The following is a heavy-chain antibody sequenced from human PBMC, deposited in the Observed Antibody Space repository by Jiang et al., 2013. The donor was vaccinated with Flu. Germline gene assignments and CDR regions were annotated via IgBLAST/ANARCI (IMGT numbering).Heavy chain of an antibody. V-gene: IGHV4-34*01. CDR1: GGSFSGYY. Sequence: LLKPSETLSLTCAVYGGSFSGYYWSWIRQPPGKGLEWIGEINHSGSTNYNPSLKSRVTISVDTSKNQFSLKLSSVTAADTAVYYCARGVERRAYYGMDVWGQGTTVTVSS. D-gene: IGHD1-1*01. CDR2: INHSGST. CDR3: ARGVERRAYYGMDV. J-gene: IGHJ6*02.